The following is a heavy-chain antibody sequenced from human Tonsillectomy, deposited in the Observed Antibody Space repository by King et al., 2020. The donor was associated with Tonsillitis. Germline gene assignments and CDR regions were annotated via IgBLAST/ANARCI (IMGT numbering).Heavy chain of an antibody. J-gene: IGHJ5*02. CDR2: LYTSGGT. D-gene: IGHD2-2*01. CDR3: ARDVYLGYCSSTSCEYWFDP. V-gene: IGHV4-61*02. CDR1: GGSISSGSYY. Sequence: QLQESGPGLVKPSQTLSLTCTVSGGSISSGSYYWSWIRQPAGKGLEWIGRLYTSGGTNYNPSLKGRVTMSVDTSKNQFSLNLSSVTAADTAVYYCARDVYLGYCSSTSCEYWFDPWGQGTLVTVSS.